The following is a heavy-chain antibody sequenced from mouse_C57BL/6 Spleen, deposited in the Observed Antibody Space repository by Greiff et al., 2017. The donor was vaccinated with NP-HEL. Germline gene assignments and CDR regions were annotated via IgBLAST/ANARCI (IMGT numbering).Heavy chain of an antibody. CDR1: GFSLTSYG. D-gene: IGHD1-1*01. V-gene: IGHV2-2*01. CDR2: IWSGGST. CDR3: ARNRDYYGSTLFDY. J-gene: IGHJ2*01. Sequence: QVHVKQSGPGLVQPSQSLSITCTVSGFSLTSYGVHWVRQSPGKGLEWLGVIWSGGSTDYNAAFISRLSISKDNSKSQVFFKMNSLQADDTAIYYCARNRDYYGSTLFDYWGQGTTLTVSS.